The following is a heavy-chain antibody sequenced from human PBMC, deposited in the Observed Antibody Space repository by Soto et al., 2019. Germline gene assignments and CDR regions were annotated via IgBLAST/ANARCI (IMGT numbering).Heavy chain of an antibody. CDR1: GYTFTNYG. CDR2: TSASTLTT. V-gene: IGHV1-18*01. Sequence: QVHLVQSGGEVKKPGASVKVSCKASGYTFTNYGVAWVRQAPGQGLEWMGWTSASTLTTNDAQKSKGRVTVKTDTPTSTAYMELRSLRPDDTAVYYCARADHGRDPRGGNWFDPWGQGTLVTVSS. CDR3: ARADHGRDPRGGNWFDP. J-gene: IGHJ5*02. D-gene: IGHD4-17*01.